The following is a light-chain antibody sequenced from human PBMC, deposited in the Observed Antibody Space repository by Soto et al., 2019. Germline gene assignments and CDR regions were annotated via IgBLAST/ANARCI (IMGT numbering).Light chain of an antibody. Sequence: QSVLTQPPSVSGAPGQRVTISCTGSSSNIGATYDVQWYRQLPGTAPKLLIYGNSNRPSGVPDRFSGSKSGTSASLAITGLQADDEADYYCQSYDSSLSAHYVFGTGTKLTVL. V-gene: IGLV1-40*01. CDR3: QSYDSSLSAHYV. CDR2: GNS. J-gene: IGLJ1*01. CDR1: SSNIGATYD.